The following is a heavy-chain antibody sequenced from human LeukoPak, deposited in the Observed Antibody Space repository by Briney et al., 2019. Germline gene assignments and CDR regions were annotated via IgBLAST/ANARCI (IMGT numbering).Heavy chain of an antibody. CDR1: GGSISSGDYY. D-gene: IGHD3-22*01. CDR3: ARDFDSSGYYFY. J-gene: IGHJ4*02. V-gene: IGHV4-30-4*08. Sequence: SQTLSLTCTVSGGSISSGDYYWSWIRQPPGKGLEWIGYIYYSGSTYYNPSLKSRVTISVDTSKNQFSLKLSSVTAADTAVYYCARDFDSSGYYFYWGQGTLVTVSS. CDR2: IYYSGST.